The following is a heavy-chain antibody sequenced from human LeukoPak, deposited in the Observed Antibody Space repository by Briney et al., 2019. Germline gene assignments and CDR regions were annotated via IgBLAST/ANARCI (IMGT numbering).Heavy chain of an antibody. J-gene: IGHJ5*02. V-gene: IGHV4-59*01. CDR2: IYYSGST. CDR3: ARASVAFDP. D-gene: IGHD2-15*01. CDR1: GGSISSYY. Sequence: PSETLSLTCTVSGGSISSYYWSWIRQPPGKGLEWIGYIYYSGSTNYNSSFKSRVTISVDTSKNQFSLKLSSVTAADTAVYYCARASVAFDPWGQGTLVTVSS.